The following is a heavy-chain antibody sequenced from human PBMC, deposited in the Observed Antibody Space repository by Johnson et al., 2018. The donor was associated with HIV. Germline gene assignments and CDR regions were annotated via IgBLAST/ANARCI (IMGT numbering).Heavy chain of an antibody. CDR2: INWNGGST. Sequence: VQLVESVGGVVRPGGSLRLSCAASGFTFDDYGMSWVRQTPGKGLEWVSGINWNGGSTGYADSVKGRFTISRDNAKNSLYLQVNSLRAEDTAVYYCARERDDISGYYYHDAFDIWGQGTMVTVSS. D-gene: IGHD3-22*01. CDR3: ARERDDISGYYYHDAFDI. J-gene: IGHJ3*02. CDR1: GFTFDDYG. V-gene: IGHV3-20*04.